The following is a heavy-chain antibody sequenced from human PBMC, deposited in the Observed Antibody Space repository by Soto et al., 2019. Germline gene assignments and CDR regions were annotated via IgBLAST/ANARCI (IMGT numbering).Heavy chain of an antibody. CDR3: ARGHVTIFGVVIYYYYGMDV. Sequence: PSETLSLTCAVYGGSFSGYYWSGIPQPPGKGLEWIGEINHSGSTNYNPSLKSRVTISVDTSKNQFSLKLSSVTAADTAVYYCARGHVTIFGVVIYYYYGMDVWGQGTTVTVSS. V-gene: IGHV4-34*01. CDR1: GGSFSGYY. CDR2: INHSGST. D-gene: IGHD3-3*01. J-gene: IGHJ6*02.